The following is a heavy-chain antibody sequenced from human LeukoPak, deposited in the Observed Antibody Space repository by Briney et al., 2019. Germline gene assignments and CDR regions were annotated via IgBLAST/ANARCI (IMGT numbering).Heavy chain of an antibody. J-gene: IGHJ6*02. CDR1: GGTFSSYA. CDR2: IIPIFGTA. CDR3: ARDVGYSGYEGDYYYYGMDV. D-gene: IGHD5-12*01. V-gene: IGHV1-69*13. Sequence: SVKVSCKASGGTFSSYAISWVRQAPGQGLEWMGGIIPIFGTANYAQRFQGRVTITADESTSTAYMELSSLRSEDTAVYSCARDVGYSGYEGDYYYYGMDVWGQGTTVTVSS.